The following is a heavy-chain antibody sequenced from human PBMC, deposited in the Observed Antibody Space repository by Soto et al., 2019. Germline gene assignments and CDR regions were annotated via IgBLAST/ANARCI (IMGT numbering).Heavy chain of an antibody. CDR2: MNPNSGNT. D-gene: IGHD6-25*01. V-gene: IGHV1-8*01. Sequence: QVQLVQSGAEVKKPGASVKVSCKASGYTFTSYDINWVRQATGQGLEWMGWMNPNSGNTGYAQKFQGRVTMTRNTPISTVYMELNSLTSDDTGVYYCAKERTHYGMDVWGHGTTVTVSS. J-gene: IGHJ6*02. CDR3: AKERTHYGMDV. CDR1: GYTFTSYD.